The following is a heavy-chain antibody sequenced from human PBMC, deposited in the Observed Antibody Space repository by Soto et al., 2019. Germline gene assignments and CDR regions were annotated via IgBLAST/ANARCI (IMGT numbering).Heavy chain of an antibody. J-gene: IGHJ4*02. Sequence: KPSETLSLTCSVSGGSISSGPYYWGWIRQPPGRGLEWIGVIFSRGNAYYNSSLKSRVTIFVDTSKNQFSLKLSSVTAADTAAYYCARQGSVHLDFDYGGQGTLVTVSS. CDR2: IFSRGNA. CDR1: GGSISSGPYY. V-gene: IGHV4-39*01. CDR3: ARQGSVHLDFDY.